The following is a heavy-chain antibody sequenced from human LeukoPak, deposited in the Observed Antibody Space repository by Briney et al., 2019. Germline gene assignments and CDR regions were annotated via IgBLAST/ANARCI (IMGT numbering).Heavy chain of an antibody. D-gene: IGHD3-3*01. CDR1: GGSISSYY. Sequence: PSETLSLTCTVSGGSISSYYWSWIRQPPGKGLEWIGYIYYSGSTNYNPSLKSRVTISVDTSKNQFSLKLSSVTAADTAVYYCARGPSYYDFWSGYYTPHNYYGMDVWGQGTTVTVSS. CDR3: ARGPSYYDFWSGYYTPHNYYGMDV. J-gene: IGHJ6*02. CDR2: IYYSGST. V-gene: IGHV4-59*01.